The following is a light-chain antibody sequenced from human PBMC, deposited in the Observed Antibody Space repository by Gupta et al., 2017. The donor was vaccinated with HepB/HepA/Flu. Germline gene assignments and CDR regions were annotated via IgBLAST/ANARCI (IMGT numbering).Light chain of an antibody. Sequence: DIQMTQSPSSLSASVGERVTITCRASRTISTNLNWYQQKPGKAPKLLIYAASTLQSGVPSRFSGSGSGTDFTHSITSLQPEDFATYYCQQTYSSPPLTFGGGT. V-gene: IGKV1-39*01. CDR1: RTISTN. J-gene: IGKJ4*01. CDR2: AAS. CDR3: QQTYSSPPLT.